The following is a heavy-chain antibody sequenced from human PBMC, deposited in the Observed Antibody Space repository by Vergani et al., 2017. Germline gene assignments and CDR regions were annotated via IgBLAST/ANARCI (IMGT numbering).Heavy chain of an antibody. CDR2: INPSGGST. D-gene: IGHD4-17*01. J-gene: IGHJ5*02. CDR1: GYTFTSYY. CDR3: ARGLFGGDYGGYNWFDP. V-gene: IGHV1-46*01. Sequence: QVQLVQSGAEVKKPGASVKVSCKASGYTFTSYYMHWVRQAPGQGLEWMGIINPSGGSTSYAQKFQGRVTMTRDTSTSTVYMELISLRSEDTAVYYCARGLFGGDYGGYNWFDPWGQGTLVTVSS.